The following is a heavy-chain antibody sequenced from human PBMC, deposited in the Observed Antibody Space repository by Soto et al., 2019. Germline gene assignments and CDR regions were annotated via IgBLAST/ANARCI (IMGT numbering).Heavy chain of an antibody. V-gene: IGHV4-31*03. CDR3: ARREIQGLIDY. CDR2: IYYSGST. D-gene: IGHD1-26*01. Sequence: PSETLSLTCTVSGASMSSGGYYWTWIRQSPGKGLEWIGYIYYSGSTYYNPSLESRVAMSVDTSRSQFSLTLSSVTAVDTAVYYCARREIQGLIDYWGQGTLVTVSS. J-gene: IGHJ4*02. CDR1: GASMSSGGYY.